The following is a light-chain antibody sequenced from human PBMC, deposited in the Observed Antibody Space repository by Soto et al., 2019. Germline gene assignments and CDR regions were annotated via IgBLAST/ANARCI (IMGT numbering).Light chain of an antibody. CDR3: QQYCSSPPT. J-gene: IGKJ4*01. CDR2: GAS. CDR1: QSVSSSY. V-gene: IGKV3-20*01. Sequence: EIVLTQSPGTLSLSPGERATLSCRASQSVSSSYLAWYQQKPGQAPRLLMYGASTRATGIPDRFSGSGSGTDHTLTISRLEPEDFAVYYCQQYCSSPPTFGGGTRVEIK.